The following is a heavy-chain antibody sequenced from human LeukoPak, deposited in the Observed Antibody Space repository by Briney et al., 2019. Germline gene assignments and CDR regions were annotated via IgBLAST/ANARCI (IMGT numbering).Heavy chain of an antibody. J-gene: IGHJ4*02. V-gene: IGHV3-23*01. D-gene: IGHD6-19*01. Sequence: PGGSLRLSCAASGFTFSSYAMSLVRQAPGKGLEWVSAISGSGGSTYYADSVKGRFTISRDNSKNTVYLQMNSLRAEDTAVYYCAKVGWDQYYFDYWGQGTLVTVSS. CDR2: ISGSGGST. CDR1: GFTFSSYA. CDR3: AKVGWDQYYFDY.